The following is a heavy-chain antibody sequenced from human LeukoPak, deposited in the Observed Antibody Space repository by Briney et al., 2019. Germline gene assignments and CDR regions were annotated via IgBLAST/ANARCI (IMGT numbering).Heavy chain of an antibody. Sequence: GGSLRLSCAASGFTFDDYAMHWVRQAPGKGLEWVSGISWNSGSIGYADSVKGRFTISRDNAKNSLYLQMNSLRAEDTALYHCAKDMGFNWNYYYFDYWGQGTLVTVSS. CDR2: ISWNSGSI. CDR1: GFTFDDYA. V-gene: IGHV3-9*01. J-gene: IGHJ4*02. CDR3: AKDMGFNWNYYYFDY. D-gene: IGHD1-7*01.